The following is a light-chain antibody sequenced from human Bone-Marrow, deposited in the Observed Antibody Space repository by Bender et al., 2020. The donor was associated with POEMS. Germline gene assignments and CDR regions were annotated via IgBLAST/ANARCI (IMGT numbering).Light chain of an antibody. CDR1: SRDVGDYNY. CDR3: TSFAGSNLWV. J-gene: IGLJ3*02. CDR2: EVT. Sequence: QSALTQPASVSGSPGQSVTISCTGTSRDVGDYNYVSWYQQHPGKAPKLMIYEVTKRPSGVPHRFSGSKSGNTASLTVSGLQADDEADYYCTSFAGSNLWVFGGGSKLTVL. V-gene: IGLV2-8*01.